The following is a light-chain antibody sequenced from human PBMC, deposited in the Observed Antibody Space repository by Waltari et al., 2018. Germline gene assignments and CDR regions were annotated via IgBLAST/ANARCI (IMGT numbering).Light chain of an antibody. CDR3: CSYAGNSVV. V-gene: IGLV2-8*01. CDR1: SSDVGGYNY. J-gene: IGLJ2*01. CDR2: EVS. Sequence: QSALTQPPSASGSPGQSVTISCTGTSSDVGGYNYVSWYQPHPGKAPKVMIYEVSKRPSGVPDRFSGSKSGNTASLTVSGLQAEDEADYYCCSYAGNSVVFGGGTKLTVL.